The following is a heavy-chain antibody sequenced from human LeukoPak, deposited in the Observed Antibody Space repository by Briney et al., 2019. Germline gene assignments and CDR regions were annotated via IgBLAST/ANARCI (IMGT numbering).Heavy chain of an antibody. J-gene: IGHJ4*02. CDR3: ARDPAMVRGVISDY. CDR1: GFTFSSYA. D-gene: IGHD3-10*01. Sequence: GGSLRLSCAASGFTFSSYAISWVRQAPGQGLEWMGRIIPILGIANYAQKFQGRVTITADKSTSTAYMELSSLRSEDTAVYYCARDPAMVRGVISDYWGQGTLVTVSS. CDR2: IIPILGIA. V-gene: IGHV1-69*04.